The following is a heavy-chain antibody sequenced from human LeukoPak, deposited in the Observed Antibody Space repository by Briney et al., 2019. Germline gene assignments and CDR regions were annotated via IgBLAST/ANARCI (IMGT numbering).Heavy chain of an antibody. J-gene: IGHJ4*02. V-gene: IGHV4-61*01. D-gene: IGHD2-2*01. Sequence: PSESLSLTCAVSVGSASSGYYFYSWVRQPPGKGLEWIGYVHNNGHTNYSPSLERRVTISIDTSRTQVSLKLDSVTAADTAVYYCARTGYQGGYWGQGILVTVSS. CDR1: VGSASSGYYF. CDR3: ARTGYQGGY. CDR2: VHNNGHT.